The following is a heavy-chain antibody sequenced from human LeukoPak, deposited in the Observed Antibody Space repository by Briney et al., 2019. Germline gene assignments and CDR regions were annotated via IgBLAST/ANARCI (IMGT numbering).Heavy chain of an antibody. CDR3: AKDQLLLWFGELDTFDY. D-gene: IGHD3-10*01. V-gene: IGHV3-48*04. CDR1: GFTFSSYS. J-gene: IGHJ4*02. Sequence: PGGSLRLSCAASGFTFSSYSMNWVRQAPGKGLEWVSYISSSSSTIYYADSVKGRFTISRDNAKNSLYLQMNSLRAEDTAVYYCAKDQLLLWFGELDTFDYWGQGTLVTVSS. CDR2: ISSSSSTI.